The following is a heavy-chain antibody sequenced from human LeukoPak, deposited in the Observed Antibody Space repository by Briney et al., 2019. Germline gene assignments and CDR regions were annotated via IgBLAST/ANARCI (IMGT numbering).Heavy chain of an antibody. D-gene: IGHD6-6*01. V-gene: IGHV3-33*01. Sequence: SLRLSCAASGFTFSSYGMHWVRQAPGKGLEWVAVIWYDGSNKYYADSVKGRFTISRDNSKNTLYLQMNSLRAEDTAVYYCARDLAARPDAFDIWGQGTMVTVSS. CDR3: ARDLAARPDAFDI. J-gene: IGHJ3*02. CDR1: GFTFSSYG. CDR2: IWYDGSNK.